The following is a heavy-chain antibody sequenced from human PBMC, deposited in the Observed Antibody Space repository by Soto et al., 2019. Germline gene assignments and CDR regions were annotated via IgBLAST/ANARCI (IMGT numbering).Heavy chain of an antibody. J-gene: IGHJ4*02. V-gene: IGHV4-59*01. CDR3: ANYRTTEADGFKLDY. Sequence: SETLSLTCAVSGDSINNSYWSWIRQPPGKRLEWIGNIYYTGTTTYNPSLESRVTMSVDTSKNQFSLKLDSVDAADTAVYYCANYRTTEADGFKLDYWGRGTLVTAPQ. CDR1: GDSINNSY. CDR2: IYYTGTT. D-gene: IGHD4-4*01.